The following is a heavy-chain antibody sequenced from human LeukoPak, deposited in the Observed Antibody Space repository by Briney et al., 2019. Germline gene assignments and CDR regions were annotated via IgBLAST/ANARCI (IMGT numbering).Heavy chain of an antibody. V-gene: IGHV3-7*01. D-gene: IGHD2-15*01. Sequence: GGSLRLSCAASGFTFSNYWMSWVRQAPGKGLEWVANIKQDGSEKEFVDSLKGRFTISRDNAKNSLYLQMNSLRAEDTAVYYCARHGVMAATDYWGQGTLVTVSS. CDR1: GFTFSNYW. J-gene: IGHJ4*02. CDR2: IKQDGSEK. CDR3: ARHGVMAATDY.